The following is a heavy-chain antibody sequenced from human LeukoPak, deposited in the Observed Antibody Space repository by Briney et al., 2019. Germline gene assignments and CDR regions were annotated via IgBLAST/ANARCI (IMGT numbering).Heavy chain of an antibody. D-gene: IGHD3-3*01. CDR1: GYTFTSYD. CDR3: ARGLYDFWSGYCYFDY. Sequence: ASVKVSCKASGYTFTSYDINWVRQATGQGLEWMGWMNPNSGNTGYAQKFQGRVTITRNTSISTAYMELSSLRSEDTAVYYCARGLYDFWSGYCYFDYWGQGTLVTVSS. J-gene: IGHJ4*02. V-gene: IGHV1-8*03. CDR2: MNPNSGNT.